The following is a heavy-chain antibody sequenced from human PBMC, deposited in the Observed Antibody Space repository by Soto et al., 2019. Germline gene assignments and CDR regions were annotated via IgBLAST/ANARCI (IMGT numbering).Heavy chain of an antibody. Sequence: ASVKVACKASGYTFTGYYMHWVRQAPGQGLEWMGWINPNSGGTNYAQKFQGWVTMTRDTSISTAYMELSRLRSDDTAVYYCARSHCTNGVCYGFDAFDIWGQGTMVTVSS. CDR2: INPNSGGT. CDR3: ARSHCTNGVCYGFDAFDI. V-gene: IGHV1-2*04. D-gene: IGHD2-8*01. J-gene: IGHJ3*02. CDR1: GYTFTGYY.